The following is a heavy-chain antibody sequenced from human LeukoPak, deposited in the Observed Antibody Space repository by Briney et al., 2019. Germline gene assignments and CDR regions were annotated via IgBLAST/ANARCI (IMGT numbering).Heavy chain of an antibody. D-gene: IGHD2-8*01. CDR2: ISSNGGST. CDR3: AKDRCSNGIGCYYYYMDV. V-gene: IGHV3-64*01. CDR1: GFTFRTSG. Sequence: GGSLRLSCAASGFTFRTSGMNWVRQAPGKGLEYVSAISSNGGSTYYANSVKGRFSISRDSSKNILYLQMNSLRAEDTAVYYCAKDRCSNGIGCYYYYMDVWGKGTTVTISS. J-gene: IGHJ6*03.